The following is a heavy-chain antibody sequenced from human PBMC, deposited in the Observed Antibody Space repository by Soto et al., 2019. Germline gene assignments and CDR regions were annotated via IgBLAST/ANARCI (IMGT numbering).Heavy chain of an antibody. V-gene: IGHV3-7*03. CDR3: ARDKYYDFWIGYSNYYFDY. D-gene: IGHD3-3*01. Sequence: PGGSLRLSCAASGFTFSSYWMSWVRQAPGKGLAWVADIKQDGTEKYYVDSVKGRFTISRDNAKNSLYLQMNSLRAEDTAVYYCARDKYYDFWIGYSNYYFDYWGQGALVTV. CDR2: IKQDGTEK. J-gene: IGHJ4*02. CDR1: GFTFSSYW.